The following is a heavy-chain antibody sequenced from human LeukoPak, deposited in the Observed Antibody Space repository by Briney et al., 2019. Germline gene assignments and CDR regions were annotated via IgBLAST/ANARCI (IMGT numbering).Heavy chain of an antibody. Sequence: PGRSLRLSCAASGFTFSSYAMHWVRQAPGKGLEWVAVISYDGSNKYYADSVKGRFTISRGNSKNTLYLQMNSLRAEDTAVYYCAWTTGTGDAFDIWGQGTMVTVSS. CDR2: ISYDGSNK. CDR3: AWTTGTGDAFDI. V-gene: IGHV3-30*04. J-gene: IGHJ3*02. D-gene: IGHD1-1*01. CDR1: GFTFSSYA.